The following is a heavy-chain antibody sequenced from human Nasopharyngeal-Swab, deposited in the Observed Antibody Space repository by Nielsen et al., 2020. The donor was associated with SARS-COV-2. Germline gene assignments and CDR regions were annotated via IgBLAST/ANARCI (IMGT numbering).Heavy chain of an antibody. Sequence: GESLKISCAASGFPLSHYYMTWVRQPPGKGLEWVSNIKQDGREQFYADSVKGRFTISRDNAKNSLYLQMDSLRADDTAVYYCARESVVTGMDDATDIWGQGTMVTVSS. CDR2: IKQDGREQ. J-gene: IGHJ3*02. CDR1: GFPLSHYY. CDR3: ARESVVTGMDDATDI. V-gene: IGHV3-7*04. D-gene: IGHD2-21*02.